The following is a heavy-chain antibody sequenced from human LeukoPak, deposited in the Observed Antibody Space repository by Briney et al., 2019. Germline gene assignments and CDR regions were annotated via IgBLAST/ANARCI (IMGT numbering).Heavy chain of an antibody. J-gene: IGHJ4*02. CDR2: IYHSGSS. CDR1: GGSISSGGYY. CDR3: ARGTEDSSGWPYSDY. Sequence: PSETLSLTCTVSGGSISSGGYYWSWIRQPPGKGLEWIGYIYHSGSSYYNPSLKSRVTISVDRSKNQFSLKLSSVTAADTAVYYCARGTEDSSGWPYSDYWGQGTLVTVSS. V-gene: IGHV4-30-2*01. D-gene: IGHD6-19*01.